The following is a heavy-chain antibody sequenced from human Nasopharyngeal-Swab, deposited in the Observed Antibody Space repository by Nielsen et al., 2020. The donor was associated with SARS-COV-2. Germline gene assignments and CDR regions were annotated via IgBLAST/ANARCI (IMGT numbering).Heavy chain of an antibody. CDR3: ARDREKDRLRYYGMDV. V-gene: IGHV4-39*07. J-gene: IGHJ6*02. Sequence: WIRQPPGKGLEWIGSIYYSGSTYYNASLKSRVTISIDKSKNQLSLRVTSVTAADTAVYYCARDREKDRLRYYGMDVWGQGTTVTVSS. CDR2: IYYSGST. D-gene: IGHD1-14*01.